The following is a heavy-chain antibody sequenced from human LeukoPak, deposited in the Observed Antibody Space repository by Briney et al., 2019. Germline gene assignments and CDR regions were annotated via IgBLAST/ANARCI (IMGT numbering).Heavy chain of an antibody. D-gene: IGHD4-17*01. CDR1: GYTFTGYY. Sequence: ASVKVSCKASGYTFTGYYMHWVRQAPGQGLEWMGWINPNSGGTNYAQNFQGRVTMTRDTSISTAYMELSRLKSDDTAVYYCARGDYGDFPRELDYWGQGTLVTVSS. V-gene: IGHV1-2*02. J-gene: IGHJ4*02. CDR2: INPNSGGT. CDR3: ARGDYGDFPRELDY.